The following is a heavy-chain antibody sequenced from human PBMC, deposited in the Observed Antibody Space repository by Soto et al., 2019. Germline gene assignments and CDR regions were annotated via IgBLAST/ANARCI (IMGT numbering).Heavy chain of an antibody. D-gene: IGHD1-20*01. CDR3: ERDNWNTV. Sequence: GGSLRLSCVGSGFTFSRYGMHWVRQAQGKGLEWVALIWFDGTNEDYVDSVKGRFTISRDNSENTVYLQMDTLRDEDTAVYYCERDNWNTVWCQGKVVTVSS. J-gene: IGHJ3*01. V-gene: IGHV3-33*01. CDR1: GFTFSRYG. CDR2: IWFDGTNE.